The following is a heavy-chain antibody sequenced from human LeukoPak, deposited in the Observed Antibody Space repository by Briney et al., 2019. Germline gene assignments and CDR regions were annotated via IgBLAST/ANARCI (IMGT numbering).Heavy chain of an antibody. CDR1: GYSFVLYG. Sequence: ASVKVSCKASGYSFVLYGISWVRQAPGQGPEWMGWISTSNGNTEYAEKFQGRVTMTTDTPTSTAYMELRSLRADDTAVYYCVRDKWAPISPATDNLDYWGQGTLVTVSS. J-gene: IGHJ4*02. CDR2: ISTSNGNT. CDR3: VRDKWAPISPATDNLDY. D-gene: IGHD2-2*02. V-gene: IGHV1-18*01.